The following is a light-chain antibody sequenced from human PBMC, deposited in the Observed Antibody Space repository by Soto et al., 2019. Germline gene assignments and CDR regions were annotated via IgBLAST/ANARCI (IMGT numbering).Light chain of an antibody. CDR3: QQYENLPT. J-gene: IGKJ5*01. V-gene: IGKV1-33*01. CDR2: DAS. Sequence: DIQMTRSPSSMSTSVGDLFTITCQASQNIHNYLNWYQQKPGRAPKRLIYDASNLEAGVPSRFRGSGSGTDFTFTISRLQPEDIATYYCQQYENLPTFGQGTRLEIK. CDR1: QNIHNY.